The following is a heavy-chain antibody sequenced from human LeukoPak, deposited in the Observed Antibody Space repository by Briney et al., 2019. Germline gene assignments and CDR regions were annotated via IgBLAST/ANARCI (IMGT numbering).Heavy chain of an antibody. V-gene: IGHV3-74*01. D-gene: IGHD3-10*01. J-gene: IGHJ4*02. Sequence: GGSLRLSCAASGYTFSRYWVHWVRQGPGKGLVWVSRINEDGSSTSYAESVRGRFTISRDNAKNTLYLQMNSLRAEDAAVYYCTTDTFGARDSWGQGTLVTVSS. CDR3: TTDTFGARDS. CDR2: INEDGSST. CDR1: GYTFSRYW.